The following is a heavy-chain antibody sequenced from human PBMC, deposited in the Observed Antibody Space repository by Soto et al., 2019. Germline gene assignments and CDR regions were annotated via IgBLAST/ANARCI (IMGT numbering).Heavy chain of an antibody. CDR2: FDPEDGET. D-gene: IGHD1-26*01. CDR1: GYTLTELS. Sequence: ASVKVSCKVSGYTLTELSMHWVRQAPGKGLEWMGGFDPEDGETIYAQKFQGRVTMTEDTSTDTAYMELSSLRSEDTAVYYCATAFLGVGAPAGFGYWGPGTLVTVSS. CDR3: ATAFLGVGAPAGFGY. V-gene: IGHV1-24*01. J-gene: IGHJ4*02.